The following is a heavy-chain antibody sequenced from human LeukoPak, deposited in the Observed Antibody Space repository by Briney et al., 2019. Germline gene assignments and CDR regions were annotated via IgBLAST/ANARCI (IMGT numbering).Heavy chain of an antibody. V-gene: IGHV4-38-2*02. CDR3: ARPTVTTIGGFVY. CDR2: IYHSGST. D-gene: IGHD4-11*01. J-gene: IGHJ4*02. Sequence: KPSETLSLTCTVSGYSISSAYYWGWIRQPPGRGLEWIGSIYHSGSTYYNPSLKSRVAISVDTSKNQFSLKLSSVTAADTAVYYCARPTVTTIGGFVYWGQGTLVTVSS. CDR1: GYSISSAYY.